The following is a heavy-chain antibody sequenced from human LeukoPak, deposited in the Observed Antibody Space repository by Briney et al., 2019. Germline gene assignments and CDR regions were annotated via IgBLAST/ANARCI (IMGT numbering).Heavy chain of an antibody. J-gene: IGHJ6*02. CDR1: GFTFSSYW. CDR2: INHNGNVN. D-gene: IGHD3-16*01. V-gene: IGHV3-7*03. CDR3: ARGGGLDV. Sequence: GGSLRLSCAASGFTFSSYWMNWARQAPGKCLEWVASINHNGNVNYYVDSVKGRFTISRDNAKNSLYLQMSNLRAEDTAVYFCARGGGLDVWGQGATVTVSS.